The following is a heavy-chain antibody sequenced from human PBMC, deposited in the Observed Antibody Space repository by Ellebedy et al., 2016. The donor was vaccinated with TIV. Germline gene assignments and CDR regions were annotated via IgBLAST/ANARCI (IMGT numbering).Heavy chain of an antibody. D-gene: IGHD3-16*01. CDR2: IYHSGST. CDR3: ARTDLRYGMDV. Sequence: SETPSLTXTVSGYSIRSGYYWGWIRQPPGKGLDWIGNIYHSGSTYYNPSLRSRVTLSLDRSKNQVSLELSSVTAADTAVYYCARTDLRYGMDVWGQGTTVTVSS. CDR1: GYSIRSGYY. J-gene: IGHJ6*02. V-gene: IGHV4-38-2*02.